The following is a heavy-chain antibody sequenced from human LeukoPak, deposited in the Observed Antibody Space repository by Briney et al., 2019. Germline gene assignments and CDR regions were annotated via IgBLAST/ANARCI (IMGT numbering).Heavy chain of an antibody. CDR1: GGSISSGSYY. Sequence: SQTLSLTCTVSGGSISSGSYYWSWIRQPAGKGLEWIGRIYTSGSTNYSPSLKSRVTMSVDTSKNQFSLKLSSVTAADTAVYYCARDGYTWMGDAFDIWGQGTMVTVSS. D-gene: IGHD5-12*01. CDR2: IYTSGST. V-gene: IGHV4-61*02. J-gene: IGHJ3*02. CDR3: ARDGYTWMGDAFDI.